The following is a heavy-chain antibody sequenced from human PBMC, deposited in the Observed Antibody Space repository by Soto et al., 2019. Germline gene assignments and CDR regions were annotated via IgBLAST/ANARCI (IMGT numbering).Heavy chain of an antibody. CDR3: ARGGAAAAAEYYYYGMDV. V-gene: IGHV1-2*04. CDR1: GYTFTGYY. CDR2: INPNSGGT. D-gene: IGHD6-13*01. J-gene: IGHJ6*02. Sequence: ASVKVSCKASGYTFTGYYMHWVRQAPGLGLEWMGWINPNSGGTNYAQKFQGWVTMTRDTSISTAYMELSRLRSDDTAVYYCARGGAAAAAEYYYYGMDVWGQGTTVTVSS.